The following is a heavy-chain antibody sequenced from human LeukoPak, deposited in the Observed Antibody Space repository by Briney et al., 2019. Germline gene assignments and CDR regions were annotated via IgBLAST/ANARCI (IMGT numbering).Heavy chain of an antibody. CDR3: ARVLGYSGYDLVDY. D-gene: IGHD5-12*01. J-gene: IGHJ4*02. CDR1: GFTVRSCS. V-gene: IGHV3-21*01. CDR2: ISSSSSYI. Sequence: GVSLRLFCAASGFTVRSCSMNWVRQAPGKGLEWVSSISSSSSYIYYADSVKGRFTISIDNAKNSLYLQMNSLRAEDTAVYHCARVLGYSGYDLVDYWGQGTLVTVSS.